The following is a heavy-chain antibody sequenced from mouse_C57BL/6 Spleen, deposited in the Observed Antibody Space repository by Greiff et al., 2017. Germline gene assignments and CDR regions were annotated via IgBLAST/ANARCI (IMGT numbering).Heavy chain of an antibody. J-gene: IGHJ2*01. Sequence: QVQLQQPGAELVMPGASVKLSCKASGYTFTSYWMHWVKQRPGQGLEWIGEIDPSDSYTNYTQKFKGKSTLTVDKSSSTAYMQLSSLTSEDSAVSYCATGTEFDYWGQGTTLTVSS. CDR1: GYTFTSYW. D-gene: IGHD4-1*01. CDR3: ATGTEFDY. V-gene: IGHV1-69*01. CDR2: IDPSDSYT.